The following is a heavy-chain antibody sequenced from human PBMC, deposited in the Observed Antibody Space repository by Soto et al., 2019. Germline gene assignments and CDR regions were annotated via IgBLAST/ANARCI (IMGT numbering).Heavy chain of an antibody. CDR3: ARTTGHHLDF. CDR1: YGSISVSNVF. Sequence: QLQLQESGPGLVKPWETLSLTCTVSYGSISVSNVFWGWVRQPPGKGLEWMGNIDYSGTAYFNPSLGTRVTVPVDTSKNQFSLTLYSVTAADTAVYYCARTTGHHLDFWGQGILVTVSS. V-gene: IGHV4-39*01. D-gene: IGHD4-4*01. CDR2: IDYSGTA. J-gene: IGHJ4*02.